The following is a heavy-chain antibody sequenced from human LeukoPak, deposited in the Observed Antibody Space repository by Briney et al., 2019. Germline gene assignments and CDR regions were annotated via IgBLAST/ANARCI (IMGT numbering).Heavy chain of an antibody. V-gene: IGHV4-59*01. Sequence: SETLSLTCTVSGASISSSYCSWIRQPPGKRLKWIGYISYNGNTNSNPSLKSRVTISADTSKNQFSLNLSSVTAADTAVYYCVRGNYDNRGYSNAFDIWGQGAMVTVSS. CDR1: GASISSSY. CDR2: ISYNGNT. CDR3: VRGNYDNRGYSNAFDI. D-gene: IGHD3-22*01. J-gene: IGHJ3*02.